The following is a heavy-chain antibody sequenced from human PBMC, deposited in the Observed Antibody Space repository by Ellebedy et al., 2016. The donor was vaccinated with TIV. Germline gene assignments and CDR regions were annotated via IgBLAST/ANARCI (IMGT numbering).Heavy chain of an antibody. V-gene: IGHV3-33*01. J-gene: IGHJ4*02. CDR2: IWYDGSNK. Sequence: GESLKISCAASGFTFSSYGMHWVRQAPGKGLEWVAVIWYDGSNKYYADSVKGRFTISRDNSKNTLYLQMNSLRAEDTAVYYCARDGNYGGATTPFDNWGQGTLVTVSS. CDR3: ARDGNYGGATTPFDN. CDR1: GFTFSSYG. D-gene: IGHD4-23*01.